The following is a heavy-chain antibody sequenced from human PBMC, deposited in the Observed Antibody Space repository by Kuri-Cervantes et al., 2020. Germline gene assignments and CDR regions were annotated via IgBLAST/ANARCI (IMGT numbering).Heavy chain of an antibody. Sequence: GSLRLSCTVSGDSISPYYWSWIRQPPGKGLEWIGEINHSGSTNYNPSLKSRVTISVDTSKNQFSLKLSSVTAADTAVYYCARGELNSRRAFDIWGQGTMVTVSS. CDR3: ARGELNSRRAFDI. CDR2: INHSGST. V-gene: IGHV4-34*01. CDR1: GDSISPYY. J-gene: IGHJ3*02. D-gene: IGHD1-7*01.